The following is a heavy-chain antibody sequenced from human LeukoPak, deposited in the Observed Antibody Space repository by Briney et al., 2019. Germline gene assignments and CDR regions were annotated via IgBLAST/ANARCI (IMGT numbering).Heavy chain of an antibody. CDR3: ARQLSSRSHYGSGSYGY. CDR2: IYYSGST. J-gene: IGHJ4*02. D-gene: IGHD3-10*01. Sequence: TSETLSLTCTVSGGSISGSSYYWGWIRQPPGKGLEWIGSIYYSGSTYYNPSLKSRVTISVDTSKNQFSLKLSSVTAADTAVYYCARQLSSRSHYGSGSYGYWGQGTLVTVSS. V-gene: IGHV4-39*01. CDR1: GGSISGSSYY.